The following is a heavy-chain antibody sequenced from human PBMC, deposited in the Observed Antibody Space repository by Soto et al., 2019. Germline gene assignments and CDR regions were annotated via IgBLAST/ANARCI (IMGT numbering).Heavy chain of an antibody. CDR3: ARGPTRPMVGRGAFDI. J-gene: IGHJ3*02. CDR1: GGSISSYY. CDR2: IYYSGST. Sequence: SETLSLTCTVSGGSISSYYWSWIRQPPGKGLEWIGYIYYSGSTYYNPSLKSRVTISVDRSKNQFSLKLSSVTAADTAVYYCARGPTRPMVGRGAFDIWGQGTMVTVSS. D-gene: IGHD3-10*01. V-gene: IGHV4-59*12.